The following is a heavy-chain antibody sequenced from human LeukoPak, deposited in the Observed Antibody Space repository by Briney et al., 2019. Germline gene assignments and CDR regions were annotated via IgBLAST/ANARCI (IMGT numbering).Heavy chain of an antibody. Sequence: ASVKVSCKASGYTFTSYGISWVRQAPGQGLEWMGWISAYNGNTNYAQKLQGRVTMTTDTSTSTAYMELRSLRSDDTAVYYCARGPYCSGGTCYSLYFDYWGQGTLVTVSS. V-gene: IGHV1-18*01. J-gene: IGHJ4*02. CDR1: GYTFTSYG. CDR2: ISAYNGNT. D-gene: IGHD2-15*01. CDR3: ARGPYCSGGTCYSLYFDY.